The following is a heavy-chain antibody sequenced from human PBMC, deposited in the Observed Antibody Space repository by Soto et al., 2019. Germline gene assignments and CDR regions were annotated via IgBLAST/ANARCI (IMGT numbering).Heavy chain of an antibody. J-gene: IGHJ4*02. Sequence: PSETLSLTCAVSGYSISSGYYWGWIRQPPGKGLEWIGSIYHSGSTYYNPSPKSRVTISVDTSKNQFSLKLSSVTAADTAVYYCARDTFASSGTYDYWGQGTLVTVSS. CDR3: ARDTFASSGTYDY. D-gene: IGHD1-1*01. V-gene: IGHV4-38-2*02. CDR2: IYHSGST. CDR1: GYSISSGYY.